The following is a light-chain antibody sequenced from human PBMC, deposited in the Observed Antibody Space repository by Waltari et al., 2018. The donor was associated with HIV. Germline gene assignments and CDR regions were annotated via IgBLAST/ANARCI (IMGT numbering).Light chain of an antibody. CDR3: QQYNNWPPKGLT. J-gene: IGKJ4*01. V-gene: IGKV3-11*01. CDR2: DAS. CDR1: QSVSSY. Sequence: EIVLTQSPATLSLSPGERATLSCRASQSVSSYLAWYQQKPGQAPRLLIYDASNRATGIPARFSGSGSGTDFTLTISSLEPEDFAVYYCQQYNNWPPKGLTFGGGTKVEIK.